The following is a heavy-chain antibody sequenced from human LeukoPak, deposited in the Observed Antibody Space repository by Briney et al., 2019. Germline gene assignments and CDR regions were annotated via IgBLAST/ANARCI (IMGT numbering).Heavy chain of an antibody. V-gene: IGHV3-30-3*01. CDR3: ARAPILAADLDY. J-gene: IGHJ4*02. CDR2: ISYDGSNK. CDR1: GFTFSSYA. Sequence: TGGSLRLSYAASGFTFSSYAMHWVRQAPGKGLEWVAVISYDGSNKYYAASVKGRFTISRDNSKTTLYLQMNSMRAEDTAVYYCARAPILAADLDYWGQGTLVTVSS. D-gene: IGHD3-3*01.